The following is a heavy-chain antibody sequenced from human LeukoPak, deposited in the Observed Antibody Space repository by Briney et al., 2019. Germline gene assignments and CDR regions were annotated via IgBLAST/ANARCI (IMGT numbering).Heavy chain of an antibody. Sequence: PGGSLRLSCAVSGFSLSSYWMHWVRQAPGKGLVWLSRINSDGNSPTYADSVKGRFTISRDNAKNTLYLQMNSLRAEDTAVYYCTRAYSNAFNIWGQGTQVTVSS. V-gene: IGHV3-74*01. D-gene: IGHD6-13*01. CDR2: INSDGNSP. CDR3: TRAYSNAFNI. J-gene: IGHJ4*02. CDR1: GFSLSSYW.